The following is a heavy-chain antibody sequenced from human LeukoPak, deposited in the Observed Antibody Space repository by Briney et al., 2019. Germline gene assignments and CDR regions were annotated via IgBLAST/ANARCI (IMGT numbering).Heavy chain of an antibody. D-gene: IGHD3-9*01. CDR1: GFTVSSNY. CDR2: IYSGGST. V-gene: IGHV3-53*05. Sequence: GGSLRLSCAASGFTVSSNYMSWVRQAPGKGLEWVSVIYSGGSTYYADSVKGRFTISRDNSKNTLYLQMNNLRAEDTAVYYCARDQGILTGYPIGYFDYWGQGTLVTVSS. CDR3: ARDQGILTGYPIGYFDY. J-gene: IGHJ4*02.